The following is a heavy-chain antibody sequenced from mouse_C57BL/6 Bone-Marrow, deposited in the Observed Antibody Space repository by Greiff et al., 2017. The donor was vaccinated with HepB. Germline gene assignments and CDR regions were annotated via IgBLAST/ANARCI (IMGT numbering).Heavy chain of an antibody. CDR3: ARNEGYYVAFDV. CDR1: GYTFTDYY. J-gene: IGHJ1*03. D-gene: IGHD2-3*01. V-gene: IGHV1-19*01. CDR2: INPYNGGT. Sequence: EVQLQQSGPVLVKPGASVKMSCKASGYTFTDYYMNWVKQSHGKSLEWIGVINPYNGGTSYNQKFKGKATLTVDKSSSTAYMELNSLTSEDSAVYYCARNEGYYVAFDVWGTGTTVTVSS.